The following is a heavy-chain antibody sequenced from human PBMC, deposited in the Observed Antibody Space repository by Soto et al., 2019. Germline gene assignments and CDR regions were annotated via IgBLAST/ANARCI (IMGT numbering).Heavy chain of an antibody. CDR2: ISYDGSNK. V-gene: IGHV3-30-3*01. D-gene: IGHD5-18*01. Sequence: QVHLVESGGGVVQPGRSLRLSCAASGFTFSNYAMHWVRQAPGKGLEWVAVISYDGSNKYYADSVKGRFTISRDNSENTLYLQMNSLRAEDTAVFYCARDWSGYSYGYYDYWGQGTLVTVSS. CDR1: GFTFSNYA. J-gene: IGHJ4*02. CDR3: ARDWSGYSYGYYDY.